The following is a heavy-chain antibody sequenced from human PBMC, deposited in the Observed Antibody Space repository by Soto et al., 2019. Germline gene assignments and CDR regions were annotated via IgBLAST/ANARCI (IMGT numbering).Heavy chain of an antibody. V-gene: IGHV1-69*13. J-gene: IGHJ4*02. Sequence: ASVKVSCKASGGTVSSYAITWVRQAPGKGLEWMGVFIPIFVSAHYAPKFQGRITITADESTSTAYMELSGLTSEDTAIYYCARDVSSDTTGFRGYDLWGQGTQVTVST. D-gene: IGHD3-10*01. CDR2: FIPIFVSA. CDR3: ARDVSSDTTGFRGYDL. CDR1: GGTVSSYA.